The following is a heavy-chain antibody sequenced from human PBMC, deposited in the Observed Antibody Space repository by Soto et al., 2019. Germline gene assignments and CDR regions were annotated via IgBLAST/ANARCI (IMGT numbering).Heavy chain of an antibody. V-gene: IGHV3-11*01. CDR1: GFTFSDYY. CDR2: ISSSGSTI. Sequence: GESLKISCAASGFTFSDYYMSWIRQAPGKGLEWVSYISSSGSTIYYADSVKGRFTISRDNAKNSLYLQMNSLRAEDTAVYYCARVTEYQLLLYYWGQGTLVTVSS. D-gene: IGHD2-2*01. CDR3: ARVTEYQLLLYY. J-gene: IGHJ4*02.